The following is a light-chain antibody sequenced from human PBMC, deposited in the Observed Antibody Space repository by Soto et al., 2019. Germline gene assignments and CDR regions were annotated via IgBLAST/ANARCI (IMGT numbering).Light chain of an antibody. CDR1: QSVRSN. CDR2: AAS. J-gene: IGKJ1*01. CDR3: QQYNSWPPT. Sequence: ELVMTQSPATLSVSPGERATLSCRASQSVRSNLAWYQQKPGQPPRLLIYAASTRVTTIPARFSGSEFGTEFTLTISSLQSEDFAVYYCQQYNSWPPTFGQGTKVDIK. V-gene: IGKV3-15*01.